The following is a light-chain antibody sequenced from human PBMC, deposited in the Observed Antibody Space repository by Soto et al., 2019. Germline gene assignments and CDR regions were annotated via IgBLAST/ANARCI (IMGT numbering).Light chain of an antibody. V-gene: IGLV1-40*01. Sequence: QSVLTQPPSVSVAPGQRVTISCTGSSSNIGAGHDVHWYQQLPGTAPKLLIYGNSNRPSGVPDRFSGSKSGTSASLAITGLQAEDESDYYCQSYDSSLSVVFVGGTKLTVL. CDR1: SSNIGAGHD. CDR3: QSYDSSLSVV. CDR2: GNS. J-gene: IGLJ2*01.